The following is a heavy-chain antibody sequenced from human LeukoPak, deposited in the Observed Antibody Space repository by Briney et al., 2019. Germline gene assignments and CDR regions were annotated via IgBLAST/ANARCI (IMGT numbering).Heavy chain of an antibody. J-gene: IGHJ4*02. Sequence: SETLSLTCTVSSGSISSYYWNWIRKPPGKGLEWIGYVYYSENIYYGPSLKSRVTISVDTSKKQFSLRLISLTAADTAVYYCAAGITGRTIDYWGQGTLITVSS. D-gene: IGHD1-20*01. V-gene: IGHV4-59*01. CDR1: SGSISSYY. CDR3: AAGITGRTIDY. CDR2: VYYSENI.